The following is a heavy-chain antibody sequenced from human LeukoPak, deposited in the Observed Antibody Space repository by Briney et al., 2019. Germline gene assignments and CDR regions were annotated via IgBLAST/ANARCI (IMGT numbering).Heavy chain of an antibody. V-gene: IGHV5-51*01. CDR1: GXIFTNYC. CDR3: ARQYGGNADYFNY. Sequence: GASLKISFQGSGXIFTNYCIGWVRQMPGKGLEWMGMIYPGDSGARYSTPFQGQVTISADKSITTAYLQWSSLNASDTAMYYYARQYGGNADYFNYWGQGTLVTVSS. CDR2: IYPGDSGA. D-gene: IGHD4-23*01. J-gene: IGHJ4*02.